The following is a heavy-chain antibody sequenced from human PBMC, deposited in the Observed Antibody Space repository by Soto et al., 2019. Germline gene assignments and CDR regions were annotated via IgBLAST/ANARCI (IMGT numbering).Heavy chain of an antibody. V-gene: IGHV1-69*06. CDR3: GRGFRLNNVFG. CDR2: IIPIFGTA. D-gene: IGHD3-16*01. J-gene: IGHJ4*02. Sequence: GASVKVSCKASGGTFSSYAISWVRQAPGQGLEWMGGIIPIFGTANYAQKFQGRVTITADKSTSTAYMELNSLRVEDTAVYYCGRGFRLNNVFGWGQGTQVTVSS. CDR1: GGTFSSYA.